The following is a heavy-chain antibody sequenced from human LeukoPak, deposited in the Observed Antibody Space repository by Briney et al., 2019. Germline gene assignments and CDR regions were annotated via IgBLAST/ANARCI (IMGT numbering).Heavy chain of an antibody. CDR3: ARDNIVGANKNWFDP. D-gene: IGHD1-26*01. J-gene: IGHJ5*02. CDR1: GSSVSGYY. CDR2: IYYTGTI. V-gene: IGHV4-59*02. Sequence: SETLSLTCAVSGSSVSGYYWSWNRLSPGKGLEWIGYIYYTGTIIYSPSLESRVTLSVDTSKNQISLNLRSVTAADTAVYYCARDNIVGANKNWFDPWGQGTLVTVSS.